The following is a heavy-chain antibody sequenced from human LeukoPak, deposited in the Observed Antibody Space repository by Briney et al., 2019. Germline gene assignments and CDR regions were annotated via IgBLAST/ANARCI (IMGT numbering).Heavy chain of an antibody. CDR1: GFNVSSNY. V-gene: IGHV3-23*01. J-gene: IGHJ4*02. D-gene: IGHD6-13*01. CDR3: AKCTREYSSSWYDY. CDR2: ISGSGGST. Sequence: GGSLRLSCAASGFNVSSNYMSWLRQAPGKGLEWVSAISGSGGSTYYADSVKGRFTISRDNSKNTLNLQMNSLRAEDTAVYYCAKCTREYSSSWYDYWGQGTLVTVSS.